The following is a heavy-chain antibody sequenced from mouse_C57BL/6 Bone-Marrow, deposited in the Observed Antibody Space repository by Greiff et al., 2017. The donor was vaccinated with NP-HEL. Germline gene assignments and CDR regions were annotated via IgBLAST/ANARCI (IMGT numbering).Heavy chain of an antibody. CDR2: ISSGSSTI. J-gene: IGHJ3*01. Sequence: EVQVVESGGGLVKPGGSLKLSCAASGFTFSDYGMHWVRQAPEKGLEWVAYISSGSSTIYYEATVKGRFPISRDNAKNTLFLQMTSLRSEDTAMYYCARGGSWFAYWGQGTLVTVSA. D-gene: IGHD3-1*01. CDR3: ARGGSWFAY. V-gene: IGHV5-17*01. CDR1: GFTFSDYG.